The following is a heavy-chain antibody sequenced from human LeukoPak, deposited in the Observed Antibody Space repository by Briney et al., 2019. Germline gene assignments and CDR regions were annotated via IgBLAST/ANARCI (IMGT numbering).Heavy chain of an antibody. CDR1: GFSLNTSGV. Sequence: SGPTLVNPTQTLTLTCTFSGFSLNTSGVSVGWIRQPPGKGLEWIGSIYHSGSTYYNPSLKSRVTISVDTSKNQFSLKLSSVTAADTAVYYCARGGEDGYNIVGGETFDYWGQGTMVTVSS. CDR2: IYHSGST. V-gene: IGHV4-38-2*02. J-gene: IGHJ4*02. CDR3: ARGGEDGYNIVGGETFDY. D-gene: IGHD5-24*01.